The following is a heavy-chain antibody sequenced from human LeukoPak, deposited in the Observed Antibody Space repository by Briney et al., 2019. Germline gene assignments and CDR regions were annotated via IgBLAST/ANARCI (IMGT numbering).Heavy chain of an antibody. CDR3: ARGLRGPSSSPGDYYYYMDV. Sequence: PSETLSLTCTVSGGSIRNYYWSWIRQPPGKGPEWIGYIYYSGSTNYNPSLKSRVTISVDTSKNQFSLKLSSVTAADTAVYYCARGLRGPSSSPGDYYYYMDVWGKGTTVTVSS. V-gene: IGHV4-59*12. CDR1: GGSIRNYY. CDR2: IYYSGST. J-gene: IGHJ6*03. D-gene: IGHD6-6*01.